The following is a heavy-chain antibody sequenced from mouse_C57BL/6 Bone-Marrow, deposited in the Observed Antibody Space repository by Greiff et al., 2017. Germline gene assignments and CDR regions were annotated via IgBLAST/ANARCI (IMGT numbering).Heavy chain of an antibody. V-gene: IGHV1-69*01. CDR3: ARSGDYDLYAMDY. CDR1: GYTFTSYW. Sequence: VQLQQSGAELVMPGASVKLSCKASGYTFTSYWMHWVKQRPGQGLEWIGEIDPSDSYTNYNQKFKGKSTLTVDKSSSTAYMQLSSLTSEDSAVYYCARSGDYDLYAMDYWGQGTSVTVSS. CDR2: IDPSDSYT. D-gene: IGHD2-4*01. J-gene: IGHJ4*01.